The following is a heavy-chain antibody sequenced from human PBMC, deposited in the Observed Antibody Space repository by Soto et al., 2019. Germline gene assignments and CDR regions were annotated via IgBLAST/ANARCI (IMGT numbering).Heavy chain of an antibody. CDR1: GCSVSAGMYY. V-gene: IGHV4-61*01. CDR2: VYFTGTT. CDR3: AIFCYNSDRSHLHYIHY. J-gene: IGHJ1*01. Sequence: SETLSRTCTVSGCSVSAGMYYWRWIRQPPGKGLAWIGNVYFTGTTIHNPSLKSRVTMSVDTYKDEFFLKLTSVTAADTAVYYCAIFCYNSDRSHLHYIHYWGMGTLVTV. D-gene: IGHD4-4*01.